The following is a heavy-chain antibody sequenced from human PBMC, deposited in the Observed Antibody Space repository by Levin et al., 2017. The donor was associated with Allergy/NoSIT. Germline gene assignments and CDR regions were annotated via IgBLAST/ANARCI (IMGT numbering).Heavy chain of an antibody. Sequence: MASETLSLTCTVSGGSISSSSYYWGWIRQPPGKGLEWIGTIYYSGSTFYNPSLKSRVTISVDTSKNQFSLKLSSVTAADTAVYYCAIELRGVPKNPMDVWGKGTTVTVSS. J-gene: IGHJ6*03. D-gene: IGHD3-10*01. CDR3: AIELRGVPKNPMDV. CDR1: GGSISSSSYY. CDR2: IYYSGST. V-gene: IGHV4-39*01.